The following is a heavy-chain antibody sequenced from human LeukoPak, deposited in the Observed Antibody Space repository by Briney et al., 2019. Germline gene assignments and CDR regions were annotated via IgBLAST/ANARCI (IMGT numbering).Heavy chain of an antibody. CDR2: ISSSGSTI. D-gene: IGHD3-22*01. CDR1: GFTFSDYY. CDR3: AKDLSQDYYDSSGYGLDY. V-gene: IGHV3-11*04. J-gene: IGHJ4*02. Sequence: PGGSLRLSCAASGFTFSDYYMSWIRQAPGKGLEWVSYISSSGSTIYYADSVKGRFTISRDNAKNSLYLQMNSLRAEDTAVYYCAKDLSQDYYDSSGYGLDYWGQGTLVTVSS.